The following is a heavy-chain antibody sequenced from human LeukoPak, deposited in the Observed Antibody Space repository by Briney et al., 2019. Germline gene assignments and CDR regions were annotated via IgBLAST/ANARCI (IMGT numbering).Heavy chain of an antibody. D-gene: IGHD6-13*01. Sequence: PGGALRLSCAASGFTFSSYAMSWVRQAPGKGLEWVSAISGSGGSTYYADSVKGRFTISRDNSNNTQYLQMHSLRAEDTAVYYCAKYPGYSSRTPQYYWFDPWGQGTLVTVSS. CDR2: ISGSGGST. J-gene: IGHJ5*02. CDR1: GFTFSSYA. V-gene: IGHV3-23*01. CDR3: AKYPGYSSRTPQYYWFDP.